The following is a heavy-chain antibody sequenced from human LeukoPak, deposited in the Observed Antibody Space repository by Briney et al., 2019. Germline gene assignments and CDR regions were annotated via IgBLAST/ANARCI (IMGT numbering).Heavy chain of an antibody. CDR1: GSSISSGYY. V-gene: IGHV4-38-2*01. J-gene: IGHJ4*02. Sequence: SETLSLTCAVSGSSISSGYYWDWIRQPPGKGLEWIGSIYHSGSTYYNTSLKGRVTISLDMSKNQFSLRLRSVTAADTAMYYCARRRYDFWSGSPLDYWAGEPWSPPPQ. D-gene: IGHD3-3*01. CDR2: IYHSGST. CDR3: ARRRYDFWSGSPLDY.